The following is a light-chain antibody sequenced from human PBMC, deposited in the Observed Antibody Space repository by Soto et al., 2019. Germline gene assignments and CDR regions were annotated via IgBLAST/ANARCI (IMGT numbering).Light chain of an antibody. CDR1: QSVSSSY. V-gene: IGKV3-20*01. J-gene: IGKJ4*01. Sequence: EIVLTQSPGTLSLSPGERATLSCRASQSVSSSYLAWYQQKPGQAPRLLIYGASSRATGIPDRFSGSGSGTDFTLTISSLQPEDSATYYCQQSYSIPLTFGGGTKVDIK. CDR3: QQSYSIPLT. CDR2: GAS.